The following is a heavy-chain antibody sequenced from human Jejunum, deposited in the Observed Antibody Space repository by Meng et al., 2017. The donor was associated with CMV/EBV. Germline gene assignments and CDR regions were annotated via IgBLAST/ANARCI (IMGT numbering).Heavy chain of an antibody. V-gene: IGHV4-4*07. CDR1: GGSISNHY. Sequence: QVHLQESGPGLVKPSETLSLTCTVSGGSISNHYWSWIRQSAGKGLEWIGRFYSSDTYNYHPSLNSRLTMSLDTSKNQFSLNLSSVTAADTAIYYCARGPGASTREGFDYWGLGTLVTVSS. D-gene: IGHD1-26*01. J-gene: IGHJ4*02. CDR2: FYSSDTY. CDR3: ARGPGASTREGFDY.